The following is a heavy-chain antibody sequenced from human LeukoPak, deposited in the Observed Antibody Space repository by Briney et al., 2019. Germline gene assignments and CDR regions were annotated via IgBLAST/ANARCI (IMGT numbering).Heavy chain of an antibody. CDR3: ACVELAVPFDY. Sequence: PGGSLRLSCAASGFTFSDYYMNWIRQAPGKGLEWVSYISSSGNTIYYADSVKGRFIISRDNAKNSLYLQMNNLRAEDTAVYYCACVELAVPFDYWGQGTLVTVSS. V-gene: IGHV3-11*04. CDR2: ISSSGNTI. CDR1: GFTFSDYY. D-gene: IGHD5-24*01. J-gene: IGHJ4*02.